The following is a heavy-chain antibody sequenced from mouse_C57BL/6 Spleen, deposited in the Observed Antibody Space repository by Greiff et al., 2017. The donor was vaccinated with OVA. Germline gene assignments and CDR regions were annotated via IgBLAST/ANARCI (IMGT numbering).Heavy chain of an antibody. V-gene: IGHV5-17*01. CDR1: GFTFSDYG. D-gene: IGHD2-10*02. Sequence: EVQLQESGGGLVKPGGSLKLSCAASGFTFSDYGMHWVRQAPEKGLEWVAYISSGSSTIYYADTVKGRFTISRDNAKNTLFLQMTSLRSEDTAMYYCARGGYGRYAMDYWGQGTSVTVSS. CDR2: ISSGSSTI. J-gene: IGHJ4*01. CDR3: ARGGYGRYAMDY.